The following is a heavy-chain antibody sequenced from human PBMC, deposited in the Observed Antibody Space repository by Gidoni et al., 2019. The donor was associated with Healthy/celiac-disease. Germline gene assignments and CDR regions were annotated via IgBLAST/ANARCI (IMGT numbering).Heavy chain of an antibody. CDR1: VGTFSSYA. V-gene: IGHV1-69*01. Sequence: QVQLVQSGAEVKKPGSSVKVSCKASVGTFSSYAISWVRQAPGQGLEWMGGIIPIFGTANYAQKFQGRVTITADESTSTAYMELSSLRSEDTAVYYCARDGPLEITMVRGVHEWGSYYYGMDVWGQGTTVTVSS. CDR3: ARDGPLEITMVRGVHEWGSYYYGMDV. D-gene: IGHD3-10*01. J-gene: IGHJ6*02. CDR2: IIPIFGTA.